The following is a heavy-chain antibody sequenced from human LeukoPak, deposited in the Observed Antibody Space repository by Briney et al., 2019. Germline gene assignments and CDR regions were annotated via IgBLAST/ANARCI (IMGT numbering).Heavy chain of an antibody. V-gene: IGHV3-15*01. CDR1: GCTFTNAW. CDR3: TTDFRRGYTYGNHDY. CDR2: IKSKTDGGTT. D-gene: IGHD5-18*01. J-gene: IGHJ4*02. Sequence: PGGSLRLSCAASGCTFTNAWMIWVRQAPGKGLEWVGRIKSKTDGGTTDYAAPVRGRFTISRDDSKNTLYMQMNSLKNEDTAVYYCTTDFRRGYTYGNHDYWGQGTLVTVSS.